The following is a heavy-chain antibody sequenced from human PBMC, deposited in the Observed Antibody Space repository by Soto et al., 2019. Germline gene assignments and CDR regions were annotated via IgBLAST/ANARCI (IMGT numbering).Heavy chain of an antibody. Sequence: QVQLVQSGAEVKKPGSSVKVSCKASGGTFGGYGLSWVRQAPGQGLEWMGGILPLFATANYAQEFQGRVTITADESASAGYLEGQSMRSDDTAVYYCARGGKWYDYAGAGYHYTAKLDYWGQGTLVTVSS. CDR1: GGTFGGYG. CDR3: ARGGKWYDYAGAGYHYTAKLDY. V-gene: IGHV1-69*12. CDR2: ILPLFATA. D-gene: IGHD3-16*02. J-gene: IGHJ4*02.